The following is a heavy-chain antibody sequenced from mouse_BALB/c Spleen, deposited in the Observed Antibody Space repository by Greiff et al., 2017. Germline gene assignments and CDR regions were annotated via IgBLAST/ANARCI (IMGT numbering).Heavy chain of an antibody. D-gene: IGHD1-2*01. CDR2: IDPETGGT. V-gene: IGHV1-15*01. J-gene: IGHJ4*01. Sequence: QVQLKQSGAELVRPGASVTLSCKASGYTFTDYEMHWVKQTPVHGLEWIGAIDPETGGTAYNQKFKGKATLTADKSSSTAYMELRSLTSEDSAVYYCTRAPTTATFAMDYWGQGTSVTVSS. CDR3: TRAPTTATFAMDY. CDR1: GYTFTDYE.